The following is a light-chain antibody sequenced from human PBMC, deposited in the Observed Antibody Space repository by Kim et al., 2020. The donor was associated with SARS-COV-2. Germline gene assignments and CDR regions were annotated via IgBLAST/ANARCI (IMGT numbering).Light chain of an antibody. CDR2: DVS. CDR3: SSYTTSNSWV. V-gene: IGLV2-14*03. CDR1: SSDVGGYNY. Sequence: QSALTQPASVSGSPGQSITISFTGTSSDVGGYNYVSWYQQHPGKAPKLMIYDVSKRPSGVSNRFSACKSGNTASLTVSGLQAEDEADYYCSSYTTSNSWVFGGGTQLTVL. J-gene: IGLJ3*02.